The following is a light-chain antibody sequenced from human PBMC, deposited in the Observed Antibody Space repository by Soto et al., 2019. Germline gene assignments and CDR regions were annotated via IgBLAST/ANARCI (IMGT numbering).Light chain of an antibody. J-gene: IGLJ2*01. CDR1: SSDVGDYIY. Sequence: QSALTQPPSASGSPGQSVTISCTGTSSDVGDYIYVSWYQQHPGTAPKLIIYEVNKRPSGVPDRFSGSRSGNTASLTVSGLQPEDADDYYCISYAGNHNLVFGGGTKLTVL. V-gene: IGLV2-8*01. CDR2: EVN. CDR3: ISYAGNHNLV.